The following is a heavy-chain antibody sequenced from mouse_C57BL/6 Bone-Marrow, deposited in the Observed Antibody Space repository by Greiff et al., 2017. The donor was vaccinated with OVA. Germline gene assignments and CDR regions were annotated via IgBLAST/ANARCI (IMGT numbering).Heavy chain of an antibody. CDR3: ARDWYFDV. Sequence: EVNLVESGGGLVQSGRSLRLSCATSGFTFSDFYMEWVRQAPGKGLEWIAASRNKANDYTTEYSASVKGRFIVSRDTSQSILYLQMNALRAEDTAIYYCARDWYFDVWGTGTTVTVSS. CDR1: GFTFSDFY. V-gene: IGHV7-1*01. CDR2: SRNKANDYTT. J-gene: IGHJ1*03.